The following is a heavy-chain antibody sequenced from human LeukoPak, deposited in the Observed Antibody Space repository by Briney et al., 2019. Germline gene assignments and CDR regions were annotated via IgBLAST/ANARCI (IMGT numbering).Heavy chain of an antibody. V-gene: IGHV1-2*02. Sequence: ASVTVSCKASGYTFTGYYMHWVRQAPGQGLEWMGWINPDSGGTNYAQKFQGRVTMTRDTSISTAYMEQSRLKPDVTAVYYCARSEILGGLIHRSPDYGRDVWRQGTTVTVSS. CDR2: INPDSGGT. D-gene: IGHD3-16*01. CDR3: ARSEILGGLIHRSPDYGRDV. J-gene: IGHJ6*02. CDR1: GYTFTGYY.